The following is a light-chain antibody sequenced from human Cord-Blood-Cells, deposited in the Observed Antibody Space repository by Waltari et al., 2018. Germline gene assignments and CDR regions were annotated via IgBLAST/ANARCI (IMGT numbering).Light chain of an antibody. CDR1: SSNIGARYD. J-gene: IGLJ3*02. V-gene: IGLV1-40*01. CDR2: GNS. Sequence: QSVLTQPPSVSGAPGQRVTISCTGSSSNIGARYDVHWYQQLPGTAPKLLIYGNSTRPAGVPARFSGSKSGTSASRAITGLQAEDEADYYCQSYDSSLSGSVFGGGTKLTVL. CDR3: QSYDSSLSGSV.